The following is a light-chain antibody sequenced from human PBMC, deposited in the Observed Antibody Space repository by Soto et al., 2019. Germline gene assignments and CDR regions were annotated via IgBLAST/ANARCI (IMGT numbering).Light chain of an antibody. J-gene: IGLJ1*01. V-gene: IGLV3-21*02. Sequence: SYELTQPPSVSVAPGQTAKITCGGNNIATKSVHWYQQKPGQAPVLVVYDDRDRPSGIPERFSGSNFGNTATLTISRVEAGDEADYYCQVWDSSSDHSVFGTGTKVTVL. CDR2: DDR. CDR1: NIATKS. CDR3: QVWDSSSDHSV.